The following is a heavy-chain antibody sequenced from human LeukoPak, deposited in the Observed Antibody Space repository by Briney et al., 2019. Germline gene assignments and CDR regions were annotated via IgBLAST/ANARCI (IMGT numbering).Heavy chain of an antibody. J-gene: IGHJ4*02. CDR3: AKRLRTHVWFFDY. D-gene: IGHD3-9*01. V-gene: IGHV3-23*01. Sequence: GGFLILSCAASGFTFSSYALSWVRQAPGKGLEWVSLISGSGRQTEYGDSVKGLFTISKDNSKNTLSLQINSLKGEDTAIYSCAKRLRTHVWFFDYWGQGTLVTVSS. CDR1: GFTFSSYA. CDR2: ISGSGRQT.